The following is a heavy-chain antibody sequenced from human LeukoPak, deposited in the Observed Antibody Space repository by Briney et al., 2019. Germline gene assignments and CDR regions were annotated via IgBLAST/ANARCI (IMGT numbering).Heavy chain of an antibody. CDR1: GFTISSYE. V-gene: IGHV3-48*03. J-gene: IGHJ4*02. CDR3: ARRAGAYSHPYDY. CDR2: ISSSGSTI. Sequence: GGSLRLSCAASGFTISSYEMNWVRQAPGKGLEWVSYISSSGSTIYYADSVKGRFTISRDNAKNTLYLQMNSLRAEDTAVYYCARRAGAYSHPYDYWVQGTLVTVSS. D-gene: IGHD4/OR15-4a*01.